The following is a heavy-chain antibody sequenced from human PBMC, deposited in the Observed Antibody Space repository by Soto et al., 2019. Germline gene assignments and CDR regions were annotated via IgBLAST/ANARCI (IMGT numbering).Heavy chain of an antibody. J-gene: IGHJ6*02. Sequence: WETLSLTCTVSGGSISSYYWSWIRQPPGKGLEWIGYIYYSGSTNYNPSLKSRVTISVDTSKNQFSLKLSSVTAADTAVYYCARGNNDYDFWSGSPRHYYGMDVWGQGTTVTVSS. V-gene: IGHV4-59*01. CDR2: IYYSGST. D-gene: IGHD3-3*01. CDR1: GGSISSYY. CDR3: ARGNNDYDFWSGSPRHYYGMDV.